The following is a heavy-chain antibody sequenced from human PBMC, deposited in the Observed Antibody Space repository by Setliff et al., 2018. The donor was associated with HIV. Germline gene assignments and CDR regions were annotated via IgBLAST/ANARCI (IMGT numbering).Heavy chain of an antibody. J-gene: IGHJ1*01. CDR3: ARRERYCSGLTCYRYFQH. CDR1: GGSLSGYY. CDR2: INHSGNT. D-gene: IGHD2-2*01. V-gene: IGHV4-34*01. Sequence: NPSETLSLTCDVYGGSLSGYYWSWIRQPPGKGLECIGEINHSGNTNYNASLKSRLTISIDMSKRQFYLRLNSVTAADTAVYYCARRERYCSGLTCYRYFQHWGQGTLVTVSS.